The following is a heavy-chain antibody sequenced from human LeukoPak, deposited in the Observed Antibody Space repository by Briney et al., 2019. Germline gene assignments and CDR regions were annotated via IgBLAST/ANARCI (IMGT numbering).Heavy chain of an antibody. V-gene: IGHV4-59*01. Sequence: PSETLSLTCTVSGGSISRYYWSWMRQPPGKGLEWIGYIYYSGSTNYNPSLKSRVTISVDTSKNQFSLKLSSVNAADTAVYYCPRVEQQLVPFGYFQHWGQGTLVTVSS. CDR3: PRVEQQLVPFGYFQH. J-gene: IGHJ1*01. CDR2: IYYSGST. CDR1: GGSISRYY. D-gene: IGHD6-13*01.